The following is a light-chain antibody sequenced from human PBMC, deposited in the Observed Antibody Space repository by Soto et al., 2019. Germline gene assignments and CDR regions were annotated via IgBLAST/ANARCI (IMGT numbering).Light chain of an antibody. J-gene: IGKJ1*01. CDR1: QSMGSF. V-gene: IGKV1-39*01. CDR2: SAS. CDR3: QQTYSIPLT. Sequence: DIQMTQSPSSLSAFVGDTVTITCRASQSMGSFLNWYLQKPGKAPKLLIYSASSLQSGVPSRFSGTGSGTEFTLTISSLQREDSAIYYCQQTYSIPLTFGQGTKVEIK.